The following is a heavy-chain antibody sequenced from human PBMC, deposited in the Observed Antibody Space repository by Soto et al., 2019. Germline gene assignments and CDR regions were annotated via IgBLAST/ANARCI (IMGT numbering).Heavy chain of an antibody. J-gene: IGHJ4*02. V-gene: IGHV3-74*01. D-gene: IGHD1-26*01. CDR1: GFTFNTHW. Sequence: EVQLVESGGGVVQPGGSLRLSCTASGFTFNTHWMHWVRQAPGKGLVWVSRIYFDGITTNYADSVKGRLNVARDNAKNTVYLHVNTLRDEDTAVYYCARGGAMGVDYWGQGTLVTVSS. CDR3: ARGGAMGVDY. CDR2: IYFDGITT.